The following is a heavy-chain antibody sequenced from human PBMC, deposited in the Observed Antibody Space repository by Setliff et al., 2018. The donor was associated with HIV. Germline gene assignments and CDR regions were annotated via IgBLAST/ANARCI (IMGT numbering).Heavy chain of an antibody. CDR2: ICGTWKT. V-gene: IGHV4-39*07. J-gene: IGHJ4*02. CDR3: ATEEGTTVHRIGF. CDR1: GDSISSSTYC. Sequence: PSETLSLTCTVSGDSISSSTYCWGWIRQPPGKGLEWIGSICGTWKTYYNPSLKSRVTISVDTSKNQLSLKMTSVTAADTAVYYCATEEGTTVHRIGFWGQGTLVTVPQ. D-gene: IGHD4-17*01.